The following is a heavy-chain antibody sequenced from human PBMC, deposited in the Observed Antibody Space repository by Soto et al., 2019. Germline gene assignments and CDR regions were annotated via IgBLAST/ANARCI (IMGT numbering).Heavy chain of an antibody. V-gene: IGHV1-46*03. CDR3: ARDQSCHDLLWRFAP. J-gene: IGHJ5*02. CDR2: IFPGGVNI. D-gene: IGHD2-15*01. Sequence: ASVKVSCKAIGYSFTSHYMHWVRQAPGRGLEWMGTIFPGGVNIAYAQKFEGRVTMTKDTTTSTVYMELNSLTSEDTAVYYCARDQSCHDLLWRFAPWGQGTLVPVSS. CDR1: GYSFTSHY.